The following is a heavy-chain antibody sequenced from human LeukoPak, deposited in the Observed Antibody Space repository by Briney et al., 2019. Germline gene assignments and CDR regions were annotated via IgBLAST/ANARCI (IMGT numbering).Heavy chain of an antibody. CDR2: INSDGSST. Sequence: PGGSLRLSCAASGFTFSSYRMHWVRQASGKGLVWVSRINSDGSSTSYADSVKGRFTISRDNAKNTLYLQMNSLRAEDTAVYYCARQSYYYGMDVWGQGTTVTVSS. J-gene: IGHJ6*02. CDR3: ARQSYYYGMDV. V-gene: IGHV3-74*01. CDR1: GFTFSSYR.